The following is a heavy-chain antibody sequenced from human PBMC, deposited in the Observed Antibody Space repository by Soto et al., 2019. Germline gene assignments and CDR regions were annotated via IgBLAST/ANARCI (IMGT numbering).Heavy chain of an antibody. CDR3: AKAGGYDILTGYRNRFDP. Sequence: GGSLRLSCAASGFTYSTYTMHWVRQAPGKGLEWVAVISYDGNNKFYADSVKGRFTISRDSTKQTLYLQMNSLRPDDTAMYYCAKAGGYDILTGYRNRFDPWGQGTRVTVSS. J-gene: IGHJ5*02. V-gene: IGHV3-30-3*01. D-gene: IGHD3-9*01. CDR2: ISYDGNNK. CDR1: GFTYSTYT.